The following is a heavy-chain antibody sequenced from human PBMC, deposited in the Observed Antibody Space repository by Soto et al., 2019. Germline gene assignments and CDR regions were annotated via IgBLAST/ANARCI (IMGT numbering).Heavy chain of an antibody. Sequence: QVQLVESGGGVVQPGRSLRLSCAASGFTFSSYAMHWVRQAPGKGLEWVAVISYDGSNKYYADSVKGRFTISRDNSKNTLYLQMNSLRAEDMAVYYCAREEPSGEGAYDYWGQGTLVTVSS. CDR3: AREEPSGEGAYDY. CDR1: GFTFSSYA. D-gene: IGHD1-26*01. J-gene: IGHJ4*02. V-gene: IGHV3-30-3*01. CDR2: ISYDGSNK.